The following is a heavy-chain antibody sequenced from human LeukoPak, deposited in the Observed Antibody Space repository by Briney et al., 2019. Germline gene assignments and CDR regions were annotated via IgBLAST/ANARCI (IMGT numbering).Heavy chain of an antibody. V-gene: IGHV3-23*01. D-gene: IGHD2-15*01. J-gene: IGHJ4*02. CDR1: GFTFSSYA. CDR2: IGASGGST. Sequence: GGSLRLSCATSGFTFSSYAMSWVRQAPGKGLEWVSGIGASGGSTYYADSVKGRFTISRDNSKNTLYLQMNSLRAEDTAVYYCARPPIYCSGGSCRGWYYFDYWGQGTLVTVSS. CDR3: ARPPIYCSGGSCRGWYYFDY.